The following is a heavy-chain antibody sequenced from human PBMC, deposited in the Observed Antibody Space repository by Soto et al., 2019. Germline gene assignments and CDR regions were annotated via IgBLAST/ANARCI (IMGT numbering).Heavy chain of an antibody. CDR2: IYYSGST. D-gene: IGHD2-15*01. CDR1: GGSISSSY. V-gene: IGHV4-59*08. CDR3: ARRYCSGGSCFDP. J-gene: IGHJ5*02. Sequence: SETLSLTCTVSGGSISSSYWSWILQPPGKGLEWIGYIYYSGSTNYNPSLKSRVTISVDTSKNQFSLKLSSVTAADTAVYYCARRYCSGGSCFDPWGQGTLVIVAS.